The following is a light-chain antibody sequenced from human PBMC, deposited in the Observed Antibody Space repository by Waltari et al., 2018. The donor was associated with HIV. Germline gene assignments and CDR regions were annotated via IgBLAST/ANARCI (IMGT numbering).Light chain of an antibody. CDR1: QSISSY. V-gene: IGKV1-39*01. J-gene: IGKJ1*01. Sequence: SLSASVGDRVTITCRASQSISSYLNWYQQKPGKAPKLLIYAASSLQSGVPSRFNGSGSGTDFTLTISSLQPEDFATYYCQQSYGTPRTFGQGTKVEIK. CDR3: QQSYGTPRT. CDR2: AAS.